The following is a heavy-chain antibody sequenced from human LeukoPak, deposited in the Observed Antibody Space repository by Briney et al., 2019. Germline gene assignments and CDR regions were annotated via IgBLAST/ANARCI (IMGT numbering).Heavy chain of an antibody. Sequence: ASVKVSCKASGYTFTSYDINWVRQATGQGLEWMGWLNPNSGNTGYAQKFRGRVTITRNTSISTAYMELSSLRSEDTAVYYCARQSAYSGNYWGQGTLVTVSS. J-gene: IGHJ4*02. CDR3: ARQSAYSGNY. V-gene: IGHV1-8*03. CDR2: LNPNSGNT. D-gene: IGHD2-21*01. CDR1: GYTFTSYD.